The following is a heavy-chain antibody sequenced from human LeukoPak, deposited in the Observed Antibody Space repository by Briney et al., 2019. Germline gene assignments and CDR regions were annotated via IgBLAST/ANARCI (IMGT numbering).Heavy chain of an antibody. V-gene: IGHV1-46*01. D-gene: IGHD1-1*01. J-gene: IGHJ3*02. CDR3: ARDRGRAGTHGTVDASDI. Sequence: GASVKVSCKASGYTFTSYYMHWVRRAPGQGLEWMGIINPSRGSTSQAQTFQGRVTMTRDMSTSTVSMELSSLRSEDTAMYYCARDRGRAGTHGTVDASDIWGQGTLVTVSS. CDR2: INPSRGST. CDR1: GYTFTSYY.